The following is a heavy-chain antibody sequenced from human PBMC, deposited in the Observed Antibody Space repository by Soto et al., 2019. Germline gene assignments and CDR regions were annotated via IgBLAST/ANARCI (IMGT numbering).Heavy chain of an antibody. V-gene: IGHV4-34*01. J-gene: IGHJ4*02. CDR2: INHSGST. CDR1: GGSFSGYY. D-gene: IGHD3-3*01. CDR3: ARIHDFWSGSTPFDY. Sequence: SESLSLTCAVYGGSFSGYYWSWIRQPPGKGLEWIGEINHSGSTKYNPYLKSRVTISVDTSKNQFSLKLSSVTDADTAVYYCARIHDFWSGSTPFDYWGQGTPVTVSS.